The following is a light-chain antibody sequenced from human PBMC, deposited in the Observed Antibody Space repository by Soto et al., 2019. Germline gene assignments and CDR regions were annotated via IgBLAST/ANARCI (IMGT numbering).Light chain of an antibody. CDR1: SSDVGGYNY. V-gene: IGLV2-8*01. J-gene: IGLJ1*01. Sequence: QSALTQPPSASGSPGQSVTISCTGTSSDVGGYNYVSWYQQHPGKVPKLMVYEVNKRPSGVPDRFSGSKSGNTASLTVAGLEAEEEADYYCSSSAGGNNVFGAGTKVTVL. CDR3: SSSAGGNNV. CDR2: EVN.